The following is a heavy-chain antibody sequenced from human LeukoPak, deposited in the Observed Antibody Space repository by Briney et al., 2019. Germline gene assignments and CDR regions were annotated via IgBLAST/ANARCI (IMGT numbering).Heavy chain of an antibody. Sequence: SETLSLTCTVSGGSISSSSYYWGWIRQPPGKGLEWIGSIYYSGRTYYNPSLKSRVTISVDTSKNQFSLKLSSVTAADTAVYYCASYKDYYGSGSSDYWGQGTLVTVSS. V-gene: IGHV4-39*01. CDR3: ASYKDYYGSGSSDY. CDR2: IYYSGRT. J-gene: IGHJ4*02. CDR1: GGSISSSSYY. D-gene: IGHD3-10*01.